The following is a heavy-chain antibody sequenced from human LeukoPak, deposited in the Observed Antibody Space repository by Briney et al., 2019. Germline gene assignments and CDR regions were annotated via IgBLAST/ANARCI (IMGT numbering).Heavy chain of an antibody. V-gene: IGHV3-23*01. CDR3: AKDWGIIVVVSLDY. J-gene: IGHJ4*02. D-gene: IGHD2-2*01. Sequence: GGSLRLSCAASGFTFSSYAMSWVRQAPGKGLELVSAISGSGGSTYYADSVKGRFTISRDNSKNTLYLQMNSLRAEDTAVYYCAKDWGIIVVVSLDYWGQGTLVTVSS. CDR2: ISGSGGST. CDR1: GFTFSSYA.